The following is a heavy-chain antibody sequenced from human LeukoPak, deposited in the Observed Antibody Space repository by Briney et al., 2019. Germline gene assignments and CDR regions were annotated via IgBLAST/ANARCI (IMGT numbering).Heavy chain of an antibody. Sequence: SETLSLTFTVSGGSISSYYWGWIRQPPGKGLEWVASVYYSGSTYYNPSLESRVTLAVDTSKNQFSLKLSSVTAADTAVYYCARQPGGYSGPFDYWGQGTLVTVSS. D-gene: IGHD5-12*01. CDR3: ARQPGGYSGPFDY. CDR1: GGSISSYY. V-gene: IGHV4-39*01. J-gene: IGHJ4*02. CDR2: VYYSGST.